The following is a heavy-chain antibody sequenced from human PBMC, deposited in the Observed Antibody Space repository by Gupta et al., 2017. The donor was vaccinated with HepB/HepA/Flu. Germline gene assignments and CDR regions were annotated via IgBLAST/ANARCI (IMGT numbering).Heavy chain of an antibody. D-gene: IGHD4-11*01. CDR3: AKDLSVQYPNSDAFDI. CDR1: GFTFSSYG. CDR2: ISYDGSNK. Sequence: QVQLVESGGGVVQPGRSLRLSCAASGFTFSSYGMHWVRQAPGKGLEWVAVISYDGSNKYYADSVKGRFTISRDNSKNTLYLQMNSLRAEDTAVYYCAKDLSVQYPNSDAFDIWGQGTMVTVSS. J-gene: IGHJ3*02. V-gene: IGHV3-30*18.